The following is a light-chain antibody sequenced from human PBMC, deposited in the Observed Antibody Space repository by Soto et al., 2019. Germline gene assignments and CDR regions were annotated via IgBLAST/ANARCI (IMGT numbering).Light chain of an antibody. J-gene: IGKJ1*01. CDR1: QTVSSSY. Sequence: ETVLTQSPGTLSLSPGERATLSCRASQTVSSSYLAWYQQKPGQAPRLLIYGASSRATGIPDRFSGSGSGTDVTLTISRLGPEDFAVYYCQQYCQQYGSSPPSWTFGQGTRVEIK. V-gene: IGKV3-20*01. CDR3: QQYCQQYGSSPPSWT. CDR2: GAS.